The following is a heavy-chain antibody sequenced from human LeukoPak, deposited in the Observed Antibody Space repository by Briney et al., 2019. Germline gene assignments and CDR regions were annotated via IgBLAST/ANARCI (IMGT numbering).Heavy chain of an antibody. V-gene: IGHV3-30*03. Sequence: GGSLRLSCAASGFNFRSHGIHWVRQAPDKGLEWVALISFDGVNKFYGDSVKGRFTISRDDSKNTVYLQMTSLRAADTAVYYCARVPGYGYDYWGQGTLVTVSS. CDR1: GFNFRSHG. CDR3: ARVPGYGYDY. J-gene: IGHJ4*02. D-gene: IGHD5-18*01. CDR2: ISFDGVNK.